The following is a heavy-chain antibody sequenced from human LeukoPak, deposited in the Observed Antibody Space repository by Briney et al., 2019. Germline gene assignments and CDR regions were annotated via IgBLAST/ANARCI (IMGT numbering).Heavy chain of an antibody. CDR2: IVVGSGNT. D-gene: IGHD6-13*01. V-gene: IGHV1-58*02. CDR1: GFTFTSSA. J-gene: IGHJ5*02. CDR3: AADRQYSSSWYGWFDP. Sequence: GTSVKVSCKASGFTFTSSAMQWVRQARGQRLEWIGWIVVGSGNTNYARKFQERVTITRDMSTSTAYMELSSLRSEDTAVYYCAADRQYSSSWYGWFDPWGQGTLVTVSP.